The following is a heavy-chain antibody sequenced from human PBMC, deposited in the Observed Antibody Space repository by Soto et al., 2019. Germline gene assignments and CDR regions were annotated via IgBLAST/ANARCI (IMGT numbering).Heavy chain of an antibody. CDR3: AKGKYSSSWYDRARAEYFQH. D-gene: IGHD6-13*01. Sequence: GSLRLSCAASGFTFSSYAMSWVRQAPGKGLEWVSAISGSDGSTYYADSVKGRFTISRDNSKNSLYLQMNSLRTEDTALYYCAKGKYSSSWYDRARAEYFQHWGQGTLVTVSS. J-gene: IGHJ1*01. CDR1: GFTFSSYA. CDR2: ISGSDGST. V-gene: IGHV3-23*01.